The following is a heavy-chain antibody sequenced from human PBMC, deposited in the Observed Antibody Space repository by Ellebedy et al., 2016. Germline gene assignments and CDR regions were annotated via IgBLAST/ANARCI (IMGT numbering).Heavy chain of an antibody. CDR1: GFTFSSYA. V-gene: IGHV3-33*08. D-gene: IGHD1-26*01. Sequence: GGSLRLSCAASGFTFSSYAMHWVRQAPGKGLEWVAVIWYDGSNKYYADSVKGRFTISRDNSKNTLYLQMNSLRAEDTAVYYCAREGSRTYYFDYWGQGTLVTVSS. J-gene: IGHJ4*02. CDR2: IWYDGSNK. CDR3: AREGSRTYYFDY.